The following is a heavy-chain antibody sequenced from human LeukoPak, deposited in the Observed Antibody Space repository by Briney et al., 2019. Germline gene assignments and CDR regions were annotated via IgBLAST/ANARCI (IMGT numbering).Heavy chain of an antibody. V-gene: IGHV3-23*01. CDR3: AKVVESVGLFDS. J-gene: IGHJ4*02. CDR1: GFTFINYA. Sequence: GGSLRLSCAASGFTFINYAMTWVRQAPGKGLEWVSTITNGATGTFYADSVKGRFTITGDNSRHTVYLQMNSLRAEDTAVYYCAKVVESVGLFDSWGQGTLVTVSS. CDR2: ITNGATGT. D-gene: IGHD2-15*01.